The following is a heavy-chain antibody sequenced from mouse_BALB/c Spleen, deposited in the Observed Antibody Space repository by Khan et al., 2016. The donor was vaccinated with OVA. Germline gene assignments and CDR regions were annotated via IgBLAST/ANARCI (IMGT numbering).Heavy chain of an antibody. J-gene: IGHJ1*01. CDR2: MSSGSSTI. CDR1: GFTFSSFG. D-gene: IGHD2-1*01. Sequence: EVELVESGGGLVQPGGSRKLSCAASGFTFSSFGMHWVRQAPKKGLEWVAYMSSGSSTIYYVDTVTGRFTISRDNPKNTLFLQMTSLRSEDTAMYYCGRSGGNFHWYFDVWGAGTSVTVSS. V-gene: IGHV5-17*02. CDR3: GRSGGNFHWYFDV.